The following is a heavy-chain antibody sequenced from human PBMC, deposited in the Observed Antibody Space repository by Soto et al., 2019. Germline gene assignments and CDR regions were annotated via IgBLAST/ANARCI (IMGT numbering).Heavy chain of an antibody. J-gene: IGHJ6*02. CDR1: GGTFSSYA. CDR2: IIPIFGTA. D-gene: IGHD2-15*01. V-gene: IGHV1-69*01. CDR3: AREGSVVAATAAYYGMDV. Sequence: QVQLVQSGAEVKKPGSSVKVSCKASGGTFSSYAISWVRQAPGQGLEWMGGIIPIFGTANYAQKFQGRVTITADESTSTAYMELSSLRSEDTAVYYCAREGSVVAATAAYYGMDVWGQGTTVTVSS.